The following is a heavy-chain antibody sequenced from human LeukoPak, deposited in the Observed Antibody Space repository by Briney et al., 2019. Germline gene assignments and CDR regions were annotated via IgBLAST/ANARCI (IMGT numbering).Heavy chain of an antibody. D-gene: IGHD2-15*01. V-gene: IGHV3-23*01. CDR2: ISGSGGST. Sequence: GGSLRLSCAASGFTFSSYGMSWVRQAPGKGLEWVSGISGSGGSTYYADSVKGRFTISRDNAKNSLYLQMNSLRAEDTAVYYCARDRGYCSGGSCYPDYWGQGTLVTVSS. J-gene: IGHJ4*02. CDR1: GFTFSSYG. CDR3: ARDRGYCSGGSCYPDY.